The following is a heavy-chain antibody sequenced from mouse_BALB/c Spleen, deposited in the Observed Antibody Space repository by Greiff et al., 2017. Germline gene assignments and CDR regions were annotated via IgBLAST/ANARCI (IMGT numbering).Heavy chain of an antibody. D-gene: IGHD5-5*01. CDR2: ISSGGST. V-gene: IGHV5-6-5*01. Sequence: EVMLVESGGGLVKPGGSLKLSCAASGFTFSSYAMSWVRQTPEKRLEWVASISSGGSTYYPDSVKGRFTISRDNARNILYLQMSSLRSEDTAMYYCARGATTLYYYAMDYWGQGTSVTVSS. CDR1: GFTFSSYA. CDR3: ARGATTLYYYAMDY. J-gene: IGHJ4*01.